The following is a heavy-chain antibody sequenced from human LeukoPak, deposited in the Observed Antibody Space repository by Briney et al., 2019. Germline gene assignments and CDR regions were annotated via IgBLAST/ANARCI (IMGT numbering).Heavy chain of an antibody. CDR2: IWYDGSNK. D-gene: IGHD7-27*01. J-gene: IGHJ3*02. V-gene: IGHV3-33*01. CDR3: ARGGLGIGDFDI. CDR1: GFTFSSYG. Sequence: RGSLRLSCAASGFTFSSYGMHWVCQAPGKGLEWVAVIWYDGSNKYYADSVKGRFTISRDNFKNTLYLQMNSLRAEDTAVYYCARGGLGIGDFDIWGQGTMVTVSS.